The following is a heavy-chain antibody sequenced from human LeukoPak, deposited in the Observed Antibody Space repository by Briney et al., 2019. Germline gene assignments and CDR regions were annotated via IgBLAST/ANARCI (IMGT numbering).Heavy chain of an antibody. V-gene: IGHV3-23*01. CDR2: ISGSGGST. Sequence: GGSLRLSCAASGFTFSSYAMSWVRQAPRKGLEWVSAISGSGGSTYYADSAKGRFTISRDNSKNTLYLQMNSLTAEDTAFYYCANSYLSGSYDITRSQYYFHYWGEGTLV. CDR1: GFTFSSYA. J-gene: IGHJ4*02. CDR3: ANSYLSGSYDITRSQYYFHY. D-gene: IGHD3-10*01.